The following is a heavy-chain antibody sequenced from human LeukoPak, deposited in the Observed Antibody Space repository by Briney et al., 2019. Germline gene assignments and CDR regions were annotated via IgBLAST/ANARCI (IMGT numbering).Heavy chain of an antibody. V-gene: IGHV3-9*01. D-gene: IGHD2-2*01. J-gene: IGHJ4*02. CDR2: ISWNSGSI. CDR3: AKDIVPYGVDYFDY. Sequence: PGRSLRLSCAASGFTFDDYAMHWVRQAPGKGLEWVSGISWNSGSIGYADSVKGRLTISRDNAKNSLYLQMNSLRAEDTALYYCAKDIVPYGVDYFDYWGQGTLVTVSS. CDR1: GFTFDDYA.